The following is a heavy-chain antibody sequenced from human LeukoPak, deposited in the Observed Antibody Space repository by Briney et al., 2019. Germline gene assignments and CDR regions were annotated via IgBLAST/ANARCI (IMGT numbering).Heavy chain of an antibody. J-gene: IGHJ4*02. CDR2: ITGGGVST. D-gene: IGHD5-18*01. V-gene: IGHV3-23*01. CDR1: GFNFSSYG. CDR3: ARETDLDTAMVDY. Sequence: GGSLRLSCAASGFNFSSYGMSWVRQAPGKGLEWVSTITGGGVSTYYADSMKGRVAISRDNSKNTLYLQMNSLRAEDTAVYYCARETDLDTAMVDYWGQGTLVTVSS.